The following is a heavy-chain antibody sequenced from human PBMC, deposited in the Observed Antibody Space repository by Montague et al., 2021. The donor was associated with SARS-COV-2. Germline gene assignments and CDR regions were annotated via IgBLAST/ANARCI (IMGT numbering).Heavy chain of an antibody. CDR1: GFTLSRYW. CDR3: ARAYYTGLYPFDY. CDR2: IHYDGSST. D-gene: IGHD2-8*02. Sequence: SLRLSCAASGFTLSRYWMYWVRQAPGKGLVWISRIHYDGSSTNYADSVKGRFTTSRDTAKNTLYLQMNSLRAEDTAVYYCARAYYTGLYPFDYWGQGTLVTVSS. V-gene: IGHV3-74*01. J-gene: IGHJ4*02.